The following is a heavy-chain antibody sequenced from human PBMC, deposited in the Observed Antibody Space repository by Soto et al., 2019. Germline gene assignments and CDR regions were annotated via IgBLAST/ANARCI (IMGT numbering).Heavy chain of an antibody. CDR3: AKDIPSYYYDSSGYYPDY. Sequence: GGSLRLSCAASGFTFSSYGMHWVRQAPGKGLEWVAVISYDGSNKYYADSVKGRFTISRDNSKNTLYLQMNSLRAEDTAVYYCAKDIPSYYYDSSGYYPDYWGQGT. D-gene: IGHD3-22*01. V-gene: IGHV3-30*18. CDR2: ISYDGSNK. CDR1: GFTFSSYG. J-gene: IGHJ4*02.